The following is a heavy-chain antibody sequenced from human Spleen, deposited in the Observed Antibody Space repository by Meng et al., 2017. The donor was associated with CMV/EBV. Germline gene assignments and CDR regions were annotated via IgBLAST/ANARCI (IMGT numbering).Heavy chain of an antibody. CDR2: IKSRTDGGTT. D-gene: IGHD3-3*01. CDR3: STDRGYDFWSGYSPSFDY. CDR1: GFTFSGYA. V-gene: IGHV3-15*01. Sequence: GESLKISCAASGFTFSGYAMNWVRQAPGKGLEWVGRIKSRTDGGTTDYAAPVKGRFTISRDDSKNTLYLQMKSLKTEDTAVYYCSTDRGYDFWSGYSPSFDYWGQGTLVTVSS. J-gene: IGHJ4*02.